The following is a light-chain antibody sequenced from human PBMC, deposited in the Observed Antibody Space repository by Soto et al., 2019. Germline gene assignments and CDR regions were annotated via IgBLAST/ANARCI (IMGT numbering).Light chain of an antibody. Sequence: DIQMTQSPSSLSASVGDRVAITCQASQDISNFLNWYQQKPGKAPKLLTYDASDLETGVPSRFSGSGSGTDFTFTISNLQPEDFATYYCQQYDSLPLTFGPGTKVDFK. CDR3: QQYDSLPLT. CDR1: QDISNF. V-gene: IGKV1-33*01. CDR2: DAS. J-gene: IGKJ3*01.